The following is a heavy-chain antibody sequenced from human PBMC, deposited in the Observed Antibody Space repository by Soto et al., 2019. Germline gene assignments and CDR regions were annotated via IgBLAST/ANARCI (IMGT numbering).Heavy chain of an antibody. CDR2: IDPSDSYT. CDR3: ARHRLVVVTATPFDAFDI. D-gene: IGHD2-21*02. CDR1: GYSFTSYW. J-gene: IGHJ3*02. Sequence: LGESLKISCKGSGYSFTSYWISWVRQMPGKGLEWMGRIDPSDSYTNYSPSFQGHVTISADKSISTAYLQWSSLKASDTAMYYCARHRLVVVTATPFDAFDIWGQGTMVTVSS. V-gene: IGHV5-10-1*01.